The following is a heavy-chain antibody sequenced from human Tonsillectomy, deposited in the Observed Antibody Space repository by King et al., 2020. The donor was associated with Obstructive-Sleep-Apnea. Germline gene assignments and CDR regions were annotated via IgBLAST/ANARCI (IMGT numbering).Heavy chain of an antibody. CDR2: IYSDGDT. Sequence: LQLQESGPRLVKPSETLSLTCTVSGGFISSTPYYWIWIRHPPGKGLEWIASIYSDGDTYYNPSLKSRITISLDTSSNYFSLRLRSVTAADTAVYYCATEAGIRDSRYFDYWGQGTLVTVSS. V-gene: IGHV4-39*02. CDR3: ATEAGIRDSRYFDY. J-gene: IGHJ4*02. D-gene: IGHD2/OR15-2a*01. CDR1: GGFISSTPYY.